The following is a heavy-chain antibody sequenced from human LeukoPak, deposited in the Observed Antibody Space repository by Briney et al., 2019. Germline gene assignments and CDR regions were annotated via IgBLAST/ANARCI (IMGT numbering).Heavy chain of an antibody. J-gene: IGHJ5*02. CDR1: GGSISSYY. D-gene: IGHD6-25*01. V-gene: IGHV4-59*01. CDR2: IYYSGST. CDR3: ARANSGAARNNWFDP. Sequence: SETLSLTCTVSGGSISSYYWSWIRQPAGKGLEWIGSIYYSGSTYYNPSLKSRVTISVDTSKNQFSLKLSSVTAADTAVYYCARANSGAARNNWFDPWGQGTLVTVSS.